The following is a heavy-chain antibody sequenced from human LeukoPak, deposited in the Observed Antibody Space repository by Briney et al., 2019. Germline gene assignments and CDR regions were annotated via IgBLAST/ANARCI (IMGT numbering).Heavy chain of an antibody. J-gene: IGHJ6*03. CDR2: IRYDGSNK. V-gene: IGHV3-30*02. D-gene: IGHD5-18*01. CDR1: GFTFSSYG. Sequence: QPGGSLRLSCAASGFTFSSYGMHWVRQAPGKGLEWVAFIRYDGSNKYYADSVKGRFTISRDNSKNTLYLQMNSLRAEDTAVYYCAKDYYAAMVYYYYYMDVWGKGTTVTISS. CDR3: AKDYYAAMVYYYYYMDV.